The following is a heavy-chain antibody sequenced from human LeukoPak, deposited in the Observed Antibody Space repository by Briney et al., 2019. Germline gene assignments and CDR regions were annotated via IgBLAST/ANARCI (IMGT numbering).Heavy chain of an antibody. J-gene: IGHJ4*02. CDR1: GYSFTCYW. CDR3: ARPPLGSYDILTGYENDY. D-gene: IGHD3-9*01. V-gene: IGHV5-51*01. Sequence: KHGESLKISCKGSGYSFTCYWIGWVRQMPGKGLEWMGIIYPGDSDTRYSPSFQGQVTISADKSISTAYLQWSSLKASDTAMYYCARPPLGSYDILTGYENDYWGQGTLVTVSS. CDR2: IYPGDSDT.